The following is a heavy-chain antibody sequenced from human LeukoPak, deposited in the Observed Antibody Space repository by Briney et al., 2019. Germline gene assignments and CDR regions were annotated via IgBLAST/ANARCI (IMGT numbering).Heavy chain of an antibody. V-gene: IGHV3-21*01. D-gene: IGHD3-10*01. J-gene: IGHJ4*02. CDR1: GFIFSDYS. Sequence: GGSLRLSCAASGFIFSDYSMNWVRQAPGKGLEWVSSISGNDTYVYHADALRGRITISRDNAKNSLFLQLNSLRVEDTAVYYCARDRGQLNYWGQGTLVTVSS. CDR2: ISGNDTYV. CDR3: ARDRGQLNY.